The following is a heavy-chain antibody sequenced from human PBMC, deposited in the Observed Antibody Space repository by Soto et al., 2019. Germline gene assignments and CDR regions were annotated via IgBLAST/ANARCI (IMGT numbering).Heavy chain of an antibody. D-gene: IGHD5-12*01. Sequence: ASVKVSCKASGYTFTSYGISWVRQAPGQGLEWMGWISAYNGNTNYAQKLQGRVTMTTDTSTSTAYMELRSLRSDDTAVYYCARDFVWDIGATSNWFDPWGQGTLVTVSS. CDR3: ARDFVWDIGATSNWFDP. CDR2: ISAYNGNT. J-gene: IGHJ5*02. V-gene: IGHV1-18*04. CDR1: GYTFTSYG.